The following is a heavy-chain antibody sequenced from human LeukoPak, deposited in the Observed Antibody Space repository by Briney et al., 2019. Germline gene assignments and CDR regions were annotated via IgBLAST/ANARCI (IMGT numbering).Heavy chain of an antibody. J-gene: IGHJ6*02. CDR1: GASINSYY. V-gene: IGHV4-59*08. Sequence: SETLSLTCSVSGASINSYYWSWIRQPPGKGLEWIGYIDYSGSTNHNPSLKSRVTLSVDTSKNKFYLKLSSVIAADTAVYYCARLWNGMDVWGQGTTVTVSS. CDR3: ARLWNGMDV. CDR2: IDYSGST. D-gene: IGHD3-3*01.